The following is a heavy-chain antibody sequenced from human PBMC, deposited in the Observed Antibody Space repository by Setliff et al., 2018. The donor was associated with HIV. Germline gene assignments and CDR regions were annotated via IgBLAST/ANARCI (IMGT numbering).Heavy chain of an antibody. V-gene: IGHV1-2*02. Sequence: ASVKVSCKGSGGTFSSYAISWVRQAPGQGLEWMGWINPNNGGTNYAQKFQGRVTMTRDTSISTAYMELSRLRSDDTAVYYCARVRYCSGGSCYGGEYWFDPWGQGTLVTVSS. CDR2: INPNNGGT. CDR3: ARVRYCSGGSCYGGEYWFDP. CDR1: GGTFSSYA. D-gene: IGHD2-15*01. J-gene: IGHJ5*02.